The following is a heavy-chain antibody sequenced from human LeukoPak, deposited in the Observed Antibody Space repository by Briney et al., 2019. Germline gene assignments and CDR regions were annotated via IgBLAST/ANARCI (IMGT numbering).Heavy chain of an antibody. CDR1: GGSFSGYY. D-gene: IGHD5-18*01. Sequence: SETLSLTCVVYGGSFSGYYWSWIRQPPGKGLEWIGEINHSGSTNDNPSLQSRVTISVDTSKSQFSLKLSSVTDADTAVYYCARGTVIQLWTRPFDYWGQGTLVTVSS. V-gene: IGHV4-34*01. CDR3: ARGTVIQLWTRPFDY. J-gene: IGHJ4*02. CDR2: INHSGST.